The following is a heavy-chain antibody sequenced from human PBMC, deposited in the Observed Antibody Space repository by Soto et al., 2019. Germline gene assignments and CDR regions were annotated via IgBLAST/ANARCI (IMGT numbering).Heavy chain of an antibody. J-gene: IGHJ4*02. CDR3: ASGPGGWLSDY. Sequence: EVQLVESGGGLVQPGGSLRLSCAASGFTVSSNYMSWVRQAPGKGLEWVSVIYSGGSTYYADSVKGRVTISRDNSRTTRYLQMNGLRAEDTAVYDCASGPGGWLSDYWGQGTLVTVSS. V-gene: IGHV3-66*01. CDR2: IYSGGST. CDR1: GFTVSSNY. D-gene: IGHD3-22*01.